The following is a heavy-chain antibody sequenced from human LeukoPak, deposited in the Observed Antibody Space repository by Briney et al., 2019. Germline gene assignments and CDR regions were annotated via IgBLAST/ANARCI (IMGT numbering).Heavy chain of an antibody. D-gene: IGHD2-21*01. CDR2: MNPNSGNT. CDR3: ARGSYCGGDCYSNDYGGNDYYYYMDV. J-gene: IGHJ6*03. CDR1: GYTFTSYD. V-gene: IGHV1-8*03. Sequence: ASAKVSCKASGYTFTSYDINWVRQATGQGLEWMGWMNPNSGNTGYAQKFQGRVTITRNTSISTAYMELSSLRSEDTAVYYCARGSYCGGDCYSNDYGGNDYYYYMDVWGKGTTVTVSS.